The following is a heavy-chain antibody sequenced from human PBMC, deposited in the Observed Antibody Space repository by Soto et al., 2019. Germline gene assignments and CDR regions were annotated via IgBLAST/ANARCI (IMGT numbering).Heavy chain of an antibody. CDR2: IKDDGSEK. CDR3: VRVGRLGGY. Sequence: SGGSLRLSCAASGFTFSTYWMSWVRQAPGKGLEWVANIKDDGSEKYYVDSVKGRFTISRDNANNSLYLQTNSLRAEDTAVYYCVRVGRLGGYWGQGTLVTVSS. V-gene: IGHV3-7*03. J-gene: IGHJ4*02. D-gene: IGHD3-16*01. CDR1: GFTFSTYW.